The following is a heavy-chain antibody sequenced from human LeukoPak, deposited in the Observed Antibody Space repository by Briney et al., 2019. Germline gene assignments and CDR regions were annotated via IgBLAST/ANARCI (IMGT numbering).Heavy chain of an antibody. Sequence: PSETLSLTCAVSGGSISSNNWWSWVRQPPGKGLEWIGEIYHSGSTNYNPSLKSRVTISVDKSKNQFSLRLNSVTAADTAVYYCARAPYYNIWSGYSDNYFDPWGQGTLVTVSS. V-gene: IGHV4-4*02. D-gene: IGHD3-3*01. CDR1: GGSISSNNW. CDR2: IYHSGST. CDR3: ARAPYYNIWSGYSDNYFDP. J-gene: IGHJ5*02.